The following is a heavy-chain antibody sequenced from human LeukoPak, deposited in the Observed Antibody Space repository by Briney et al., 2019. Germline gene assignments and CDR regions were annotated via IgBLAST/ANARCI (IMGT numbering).Heavy chain of an antibody. V-gene: IGHV1-46*01. CDR1: GYTFTSYY. CDR2: INPSGDNT. Sequence: ASVKVSCKASGYTFTSYYMHWLRQAPGQGLEWMGIINPSGDNTWYAQKFQGRVTLTRDMATSTDYMEVSSLRSEDTAVYYCARDNSLGDSAWWFDPWGQGTLVTVSS. J-gene: IGHJ5*02. CDR3: ARDNSLGDSAWWFDP. D-gene: IGHD5-12*01.